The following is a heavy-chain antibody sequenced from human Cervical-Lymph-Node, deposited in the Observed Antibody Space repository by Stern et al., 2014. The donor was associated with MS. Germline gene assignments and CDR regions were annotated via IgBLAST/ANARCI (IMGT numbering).Heavy chain of an antibody. Sequence: QVQLVESGAEVKKPGASVKVSCKASGYSFNTYRVTWVRQAPGQGLEWMGCISPHNGYTNLAQNFHGRVTMTTDTSTNTAYMELGSLRSDDTAMYYCARQLLELLRFDAFDIWGQGTMVAVSP. CDR1: GYSFNTYR. V-gene: IGHV1-18*01. CDR2: ISPHNGYT. D-gene: IGHD1-7*01. J-gene: IGHJ3*02. CDR3: ARQLLELLRFDAFDI.